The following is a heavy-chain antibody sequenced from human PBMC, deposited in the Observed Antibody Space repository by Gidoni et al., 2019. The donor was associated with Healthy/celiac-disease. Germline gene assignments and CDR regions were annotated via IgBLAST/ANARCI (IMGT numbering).Heavy chain of an antibody. Sequence: QVQLPESGPGLVKPSETLSLTCTVPGGPISSYYWSWIRQPAGKGLEWIGRIYTSGSTNYNPPLKSRVTMSVDTSKNQFSLKLSSVTAADTAVYYCARATGIAVDYYYYGMDVWGQGTTVTVSS. V-gene: IGHV4-4*07. J-gene: IGHJ6*02. D-gene: IGHD6-19*01. CDR2: IYTSGST. CDR3: ARATGIAVDYYYYGMDV. CDR1: GGPISSYY.